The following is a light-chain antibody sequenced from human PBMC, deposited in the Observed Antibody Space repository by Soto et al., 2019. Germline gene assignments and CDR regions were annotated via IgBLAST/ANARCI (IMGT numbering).Light chain of an antibody. CDR1: QSINGN. Sequence: EIVLTQSPGTLSLSPGERATLSCRASQSINGNYFAWYQQKPGQAPRLLIYGASTRATGIPVRFSGSGSGTQFTLTISSLQSEDFAIYYCQQYNNRPPQTFGQGTKVDIK. CDR3: QQYNNRPPQT. J-gene: IGKJ1*01. V-gene: IGKV3-15*01. CDR2: GAS.